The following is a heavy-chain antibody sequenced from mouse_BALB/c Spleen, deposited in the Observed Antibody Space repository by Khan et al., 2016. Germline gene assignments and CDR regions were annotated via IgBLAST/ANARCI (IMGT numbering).Heavy chain of an antibody. D-gene: IGHD2-1*01. J-gene: IGHJ4*01. CDR3: SRDDGNFYYAMDY. CDR2: TYYSGTI. Sequence: EVQLQESGPGLVKPSQTVSLTCTVTGISITTGNYRWSWIRQFPGNKLEWIGYTYYSGTITYNPSLTSRTTTTRDTSKNQFFLEINSLTAEDTATYYCSRDDGNFYYAMDYWGQGTSVTVSS. CDR1: GISITTGNYR. V-gene: IGHV3-5*02.